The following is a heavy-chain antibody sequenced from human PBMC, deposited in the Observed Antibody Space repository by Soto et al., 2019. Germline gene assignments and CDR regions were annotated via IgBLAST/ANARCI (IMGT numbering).Heavy chain of an antibody. V-gene: IGHV2-5*02. Sequence: QITLKESGPTLVKPTQTLTLSCTFSGFSLSTSGVGVGGSRQRPGKALEWLALIYWDDDKRDSPSLKSRLTITKDSSKNQVVLTMTNMDPVDTASYYCAHVYGGYDSFDYWGQGTLVTVSS. J-gene: IGHJ4*02. CDR1: GFSLSTSGVG. D-gene: IGHD5-12*01. CDR2: IYWDDDK. CDR3: AHVYGGYDSFDY.